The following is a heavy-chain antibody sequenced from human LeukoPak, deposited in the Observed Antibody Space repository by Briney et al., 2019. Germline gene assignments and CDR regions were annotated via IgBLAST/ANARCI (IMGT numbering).Heavy chain of an antibody. Sequence: GGFLRLSCAASGFTVSSNYMSWVRQAPGKGLEWVSVIYSGGSTYYADSVKGRFTISRDNSKNTLYLQMNSLRAEDTAVYYCARSGGRGKSYAFDIWGQGTMVTVSS. CDR2: IYSGGST. D-gene: IGHD3-16*01. V-gene: IGHV3-53*01. CDR1: GFTVSSNY. CDR3: ARSGGRGKSYAFDI. J-gene: IGHJ3*02.